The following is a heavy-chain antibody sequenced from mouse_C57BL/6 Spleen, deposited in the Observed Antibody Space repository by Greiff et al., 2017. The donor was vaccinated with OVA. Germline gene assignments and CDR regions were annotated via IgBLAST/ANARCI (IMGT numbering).Heavy chain of an antibody. D-gene: IGHD1-1*01. V-gene: IGHV1-52*01. CDR2: IDPSDSET. CDR3: ARNDYGSPWYFDV. Sequence: QVQLKESGAELVRPGSSVKLSCKASGYTFTSYWMHWVKQRPIQGLEWIGNIDPSDSETHYNQKFKDKATLTVDKSSSTAYMQLSSLTSEDSAVYYCARNDYGSPWYFDVWGTGTTVTVSS. CDR1: GYTFTSYW. J-gene: IGHJ1*03.